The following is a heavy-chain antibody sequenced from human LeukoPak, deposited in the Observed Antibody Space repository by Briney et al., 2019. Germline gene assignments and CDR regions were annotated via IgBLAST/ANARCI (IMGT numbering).Heavy chain of an antibody. CDR2: ISAYNGNT. J-gene: IGHJ4*02. Sequence: GASVKVSCKASGYTFTSYGISWVRQAPGQGLEWMGWISAYNGNTNYAQKLQGRVTMTEDTSTDTAYMELSSLRSEDTAVYYCATTLPRLRYFDWLFPGYFDYWGQGTLVTVSS. CDR1: GYTFTSYG. V-gene: IGHV1-18*01. D-gene: IGHD3-9*01. CDR3: ATTLPRLRYFDWLFPGYFDY.